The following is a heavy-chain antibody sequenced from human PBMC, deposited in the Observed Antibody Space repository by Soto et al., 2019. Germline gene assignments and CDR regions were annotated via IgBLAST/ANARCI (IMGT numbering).Heavy chain of an antibody. CDR3: ARDRSDSSSWYYYYGMDG. Sequence: GASVKVSCKASGYTFTSYGISWVRQAPGQGLEWMGWISAYNGNTNYAQKLQGRVTMTTDTSTSTAYMELRSLRSDDTAVYYCARDRSDSSSWYYYYGMDGCGQGTTVTVSS. D-gene: IGHD6-13*01. CDR1: GYTFTSYG. CDR2: ISAYNGNT. V-gene: IGHV1-18*01. J-gene: IGHJ6*02.